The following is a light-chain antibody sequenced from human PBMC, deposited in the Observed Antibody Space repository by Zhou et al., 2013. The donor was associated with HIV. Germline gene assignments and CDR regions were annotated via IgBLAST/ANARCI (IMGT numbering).Light chain of an antibody. Sequence: DIVMTQSPLSLSASPGQPASMSCRSSHSLLKSDGKTHLYWYLQRPGQSPHLLIYEVSSRYYGVSDRFSGSGSETDFTLKISRVEPEDVGTYFCMQSRDLPITFGQGTRLDIK. V-gene: IGKV2-29*03. CDR3: MQSRDLPIT. CDR2: EVS. J-gene: IGKJ5*01. CDR1: HSLLKSDGKTH.